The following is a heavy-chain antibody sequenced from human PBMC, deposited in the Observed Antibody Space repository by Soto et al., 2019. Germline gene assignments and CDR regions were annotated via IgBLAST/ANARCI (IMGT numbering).Heavy chain of an antibody. D-gene: IGHD3-10*01. Sequence: ASVKVSCKGSGYTFTRDQIHWVRQAPGQGLEWMGMIDPSGGKTNYAQKFQGRVTMTRDTSTSTVYMALSSLRSEDTAIYFCGRVMRSLLSITALDTWGQGTLVTVSS. CDR2: IDPSGGKT. CDR3: GRVMRSLLSITALDT. CDR1: GYTFTRDQ. J-gene: IGHJ5*02. V-gene: IGHV1-46*01.